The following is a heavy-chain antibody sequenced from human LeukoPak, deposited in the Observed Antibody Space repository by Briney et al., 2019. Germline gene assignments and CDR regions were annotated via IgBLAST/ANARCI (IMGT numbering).Heavy chain of an antibody. V-gene: IGHV4-61*02. CDR3: ARSLYYYGSDSFDI. CDR1: GGSISSGGYY. Sequence: SQTLSLTCTVSGGSISSGGYYWSWIRQPAGKGLEWIGRIYTSGNTNYNPSLKSRVTISVDTSKNQFSLKLSSVTAADTAVYYCARSLYYYGSDSFDIWGQGTMVTVSS. D-gene: IGHD3-10*01. J-gene: IGHJ3*02. CDR2: IYTSGNT.